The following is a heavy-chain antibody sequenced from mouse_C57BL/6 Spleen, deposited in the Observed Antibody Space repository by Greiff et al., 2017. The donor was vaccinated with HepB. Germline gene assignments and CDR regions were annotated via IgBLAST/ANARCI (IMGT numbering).Heavy chain of an antibody. CDR1: GYAFSSYW. J-gene: IGHJ4*01. Sequence: VQLQQSGAELVKPGASVKISCKASGYAFSSYWMNWVKQRPGKGLEWIGQIYPGDGDTNYNGKFKGKATLTADKSSSTAYMQLSSLTSEDSAVYLCARGSSFYAMDYWGQGTSVTVSS. D-gene: IGHD1-1*01. CDR2: IYPGDGDT. CDR3: ARGSSFYAMDY. V-gene: IGHV1-80*01.